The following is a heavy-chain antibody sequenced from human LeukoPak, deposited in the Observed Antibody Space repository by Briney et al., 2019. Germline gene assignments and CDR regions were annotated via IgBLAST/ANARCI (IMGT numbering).Heavy chain of an antibody. V-gene: IGHV1-3*01. D-gene: IGHD3-22*01. CDR3: ARDYDSTPYDY. CDR1: GGTFSSYA. CDR2: INAGNGNT. J-gene: IGHJ4*02. Sequence: ASVKVSCKASGGTFSSYAISWVRQAPGQRLEWMGWINAGNGNTKYSQKFQGRVTITRDTSASTAYMELSSLRSEDTAVYYCARDYDSTPYDYWGQGTLVTVSS.